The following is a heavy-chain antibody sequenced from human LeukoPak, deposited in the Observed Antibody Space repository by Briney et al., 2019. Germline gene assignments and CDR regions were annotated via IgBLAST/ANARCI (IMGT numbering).Heavy chain of an antibody. D-gene: IGHD5-12*01. V-gene: IGHV1-69*04. CDR3: ATVRWISYAFDI. Sequence: GASVKVSCKASGGTFSSYAISWVRQAPGQGLEWMGRIIPILGIANYAQKFQGRVTITADKSTSTAYMELSSLRSEDTAVYYCATVRWISYAFDIWGQGTMVTVSS. CDR1: GGTFSSYA. J-gene: IGHJ3*02. CDR2: IIPILGIA.